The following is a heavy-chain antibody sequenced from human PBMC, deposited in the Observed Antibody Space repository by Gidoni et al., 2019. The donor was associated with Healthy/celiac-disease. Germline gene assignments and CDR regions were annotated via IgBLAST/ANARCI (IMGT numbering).Heavy chain of an antibody. D-gene: IGHD2-15*01. Sequence: EVQLVESGGGLVKPGGSLRLSCAASGFTFSNAWMSWVRQAPGKGLEWVGRIKSKTDGGTTDYAAPVKGRFTISRDDSKNTLYLQINSLKTEDTAVYYCTTGEVVVVVAATGTDYWGQGTLVTVSS. CDR3: TTGEVVVVVAATGTDY. CDR1: GFTFSNAW. V-gene: IGHV3-15*01. CDR2: IKSKTDGGTT. J-gene: IGHJ4*02.